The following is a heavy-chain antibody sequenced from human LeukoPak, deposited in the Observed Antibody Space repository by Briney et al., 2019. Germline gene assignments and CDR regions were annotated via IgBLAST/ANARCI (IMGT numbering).Heavy chain of an antibody. Sequence: GGSLRLSCATSGFTFSSYTMTWVRQAPGKGLEYVSGLGTSASSTTYADSVKGRFTISRDNSKNTLYLQMNSLRVEDTAVYYCAKDPNWDRGYWGQGTLVTVSS. CDR1: GFTFSSYT. V-gene: IGHV3-23*01. J-gene: IGHJ4*02. CDR3: AKDPNWDRGY. CDR2: LGTSASST. D-gene: IGHD7-27*01.